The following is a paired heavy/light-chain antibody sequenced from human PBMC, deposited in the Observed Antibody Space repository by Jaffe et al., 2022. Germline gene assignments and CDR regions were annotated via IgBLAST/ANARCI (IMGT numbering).Light chain of an antibody. CDR1: KLGDKY. Sequence: SYELTQPPSVSVSPGQTASITCSGDKLGDKYASWYQRKPGQSPVLVIYQDTKRPSGIPERFSGSNSGNTATLTISGTQTMDEAGYYCQAWDSNTAIFGGGTKLTVL. CDR3: QAWDSNTAI. CDR2: QDT. J-gene: IGLJ2*01. V-gene: IGLV3-1*01.
Heavy chain of an antibody. D-gene: IGHD4-4*01. V-gene: IGHV4-61*02. CDR1: GGSISSGVYY. J-gene: IGHJ4*02. Sequence: QVQLQESGPGLVKPSQTLSLTCTVSGGSISSGVYYWNWIRQPAGKGLEWIGRFSTSGSTKYNPSLKSRVTISVDTSKNQFSLKLSSVTAADSAVYYCARESFGSNWSSFDYWGQGTLVTVSS. CDR2: FSTSGST. CDR3: ARESFGSNWSSFDY.